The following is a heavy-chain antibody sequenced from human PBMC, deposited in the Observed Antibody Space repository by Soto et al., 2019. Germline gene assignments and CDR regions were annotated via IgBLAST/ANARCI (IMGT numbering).Heavy chain of an antibody. CDR1: GFNFTKAW. Sequence: EGHLVESGGGLVKPGGSLRLSCTASGFNFTKAWMSWVRQAPGKGLAWVGLSKSTSDGGTTHFAAPVDGRFSISRDDSTNTLYLQLNSLKAEDTAVYYCTTGGQVFLEDYRGQGTLVTVSS. CDR2: SKSTSDGGTT. J-gene: IGHJ4*02. CDR3: TTGGQVFLEDY. D-gene: IGHD3-3*01. V-gene: IGHV3-15*01.